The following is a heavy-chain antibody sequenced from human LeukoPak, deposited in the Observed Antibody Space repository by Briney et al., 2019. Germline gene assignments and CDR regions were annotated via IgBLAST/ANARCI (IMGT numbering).Heavy chain of an antibody. CDR3: ARAGSYPAFDI. CDR2: IYYSGST. D-gene: IGHD1-26*01. Sequence: SETLSLTCTVSGGSISSYYWRWIRQPPGKGLEWIGYIYYSGSTNYNPSLKSRVTISVDTSKNQFSLKLSSVTAADTAVYYCARAGSYPAFDIWGQGTMVTVS. J-gene: IGHJ3*02. CDR1: GGSISSYY. V-gene: IGHV4-59*01.